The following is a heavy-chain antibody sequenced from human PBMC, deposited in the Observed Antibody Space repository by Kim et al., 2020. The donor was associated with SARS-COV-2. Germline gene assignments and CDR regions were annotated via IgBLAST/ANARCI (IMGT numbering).Heavy chain of an antibody. CDR2: ISDSGDDT. V-gene: IGHV3-23*01. D-gene: IGHD2-21*02. Sequence: GGSLRLSCTASGFIFRRHGMSWVRQAPGKGLECVSTISDSGDDTFYRDSVKGRFTISRDNSKNTLHLQMTSLRAEDTATYYCTKNLIVGTAAAMDFWGQGSLVTVSS. CDR1: GFIFRRHG. J-gene: IGHJ4*02. CDR3: TKNLIVGTAAAMDF.